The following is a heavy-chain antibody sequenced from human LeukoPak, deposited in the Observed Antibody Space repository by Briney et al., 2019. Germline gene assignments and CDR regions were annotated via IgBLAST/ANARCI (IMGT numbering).Heavy chain of an antibody. Sequence: PGGSLRLSCAASGFTFSSYSMNWVRQAPGKGLEWVSYISSSSSTIYYADSVKGRFTISRDNSKNTLYLQMNSLRAEDTAVYYCAKDLQWLVRGGFDYWGQGTLVTVSS. CDR1: GFTFSSYS. V-gene: IGHV3-48*01. CDR2: ISSSSSTI. D-gene: IGHD6-19*01. J-gene: IGHJ4*02. CDR3: AKDLQWLVRGGFDY.